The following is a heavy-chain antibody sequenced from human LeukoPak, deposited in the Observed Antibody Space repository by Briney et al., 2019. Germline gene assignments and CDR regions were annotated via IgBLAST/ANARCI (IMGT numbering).Heavy chain of an antibody. CDR2: INHSGST. J-gene: IGHJ6*02. CDR3: ARAMVQYYYYGMDV. V-gene: IGHV4-34*01. CDR1: GGSFSGYY. D-gene: IGHD3-10*01. Sequence: PSETLSLTCAVYGGSFSGYYWSWIRQPPGKGLEWIGEINHSGSTNYNPSLKSRVTISVDTSKNQFSLKLSSVTAADTAVYYCARAMVQYYYYGMDVWGQGTTVTVSS.